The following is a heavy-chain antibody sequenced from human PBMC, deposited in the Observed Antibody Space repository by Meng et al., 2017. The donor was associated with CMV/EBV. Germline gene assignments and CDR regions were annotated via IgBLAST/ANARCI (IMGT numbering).Heavy chain of an antibody. CDR2: IYAGDSDT. Sequence: GGSLRLSCKGSGYIFTTYWIGWVRQMPGKGLERMGIIYAGDSDTRYSPSFEGQITISVDKSISTAYLQWSSLKASDTAMYYCAREEPKGGYFDYWGQGTLVTVSS. CDR1: GYIFTTYW. V-gene: IGHV5-51*01. CDR3: AREEPKGGYFDY. D-gene: IGHD1-14*01. J-gene: IGHJ4*02.